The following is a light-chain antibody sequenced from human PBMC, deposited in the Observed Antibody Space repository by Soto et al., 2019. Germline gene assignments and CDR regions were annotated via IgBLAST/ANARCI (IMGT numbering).Light chain of an antibody. V-gene: IGKV1-39*01. J-gene: IGKJ2*01. CDR3: QQSYSTPYT. Sequence: DIQMTQSPSSLSASVGDRVTITCRASQSISSYLNWYQQKPGKAPKLLIYAASSLQSGVPSRFSGSGCGTAFTLTISSLQPQDVATYYCQQSYSTPYTFGQGTKLEI. CDR1: QSISSY. CDR2: AAS.